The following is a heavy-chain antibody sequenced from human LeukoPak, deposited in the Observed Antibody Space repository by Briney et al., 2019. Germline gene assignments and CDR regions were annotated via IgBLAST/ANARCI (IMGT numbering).Heavy chain of an antibody. CDR2: IYYSGST. CDR3: ARLTRGYSRGFDS. Sequence: PSETLSLTCTVSAGSISSYYWSRIRQPPGKGLEWIGYIYYSGSTNYNPSLKSRLTISVDTSKNQLSLELTSVTAADTAVYYCARLTRGYSRGFDSWGRGTLVTVSS. D-gene: IGHD5-18*01. CDR1: AGSISSYY. J-gene: IGHJ5*01. V-gene: IGHV4-59*01.